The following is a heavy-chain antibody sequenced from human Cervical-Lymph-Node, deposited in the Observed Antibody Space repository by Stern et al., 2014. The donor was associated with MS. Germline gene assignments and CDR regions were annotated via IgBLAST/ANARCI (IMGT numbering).Heavy chain of an antibody. Sequence: VQLVESGGGVVQPGRSLRLSCVASGFSFSSYGMHWVRQAPGKGLGWVAVTSYDGSNAHYADSLKGRFTISRDNSKNTLYLQLNSLRAEDTAVYYCAKDRGLIVVVTYSLDSWGQGTLVTVSS. CDR1: GFSFSSYG. V-gene: IGHV3-30*18. CDR2: TSYDGSNA. J-gene: IGHJ4*02. D-gene: IGHD3-22*01. CDR3: AKDRGLIVVVTYSLDS.